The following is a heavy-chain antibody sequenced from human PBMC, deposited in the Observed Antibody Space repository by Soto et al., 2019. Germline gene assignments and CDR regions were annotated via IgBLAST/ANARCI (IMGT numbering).Heavy chain of an antibody. D-gene: IGHD6-13*01. Sequence: QVQLQESGPGLVKPSETLSLTCTVSGGSISSYYWSWIRQPPGKGLEWIGYIFYSGSTNYNPSLKSRVTMSVDTSKNQFSLKLSSVTAADTAVYYCARGGRSWYPYGMDVWGQGTTVTVSS. CDR1: GGSISSYY. CDR2: IFYSGST. J-gene: IGHJ6*02. V-gene: IGHV4-59*01. CDR3: ARGGRSWYPYGMDV.